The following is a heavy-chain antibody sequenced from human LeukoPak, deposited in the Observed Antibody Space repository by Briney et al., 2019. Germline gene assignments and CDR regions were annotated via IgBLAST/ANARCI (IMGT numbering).Heavy chain of an antibody. Sequence: PSETLSLTCTVSGASISGYYWSWLRQPPGKGLEWIGYIYYSGSTNYNPSLKSRVTISVDTSKNQFSLKLSSVTAADTAVYYCARWYGSGYGMDVWGQGTTVTVSS. CDR2: IYYSGST. V-gene: IGHV4-59*01. CDR1: GASISGYY. J-gene: IGHJ6*02. D-gene: IGHD3-10*01. CDR3: ARWYGSGYGMDV.